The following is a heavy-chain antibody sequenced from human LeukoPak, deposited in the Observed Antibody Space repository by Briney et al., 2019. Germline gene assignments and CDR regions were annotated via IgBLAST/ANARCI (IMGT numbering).Heavy chain of an antibody. J-gene: IGHJ4*02. Sequence: GGSLRLSCAASGFIFSDYYMSWIRQAPGKGLEWVSYISSSGITIYYADSVKGRFTISRDNSKNTLFLQMNSLRAEDTAVYYCARRISGEDITMVRGVISYFDYWGQGTLVTVSS. D-gene: IGHD3-10*01. CDR3: ARRISGEDITMVRGVISYFDY. V-gene: IGHV3-11*04. CDR2: ISSSGITI. CDR1: GFIFSDYY.